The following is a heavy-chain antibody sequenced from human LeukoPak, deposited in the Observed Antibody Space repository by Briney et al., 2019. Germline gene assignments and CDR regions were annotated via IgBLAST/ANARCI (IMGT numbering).Heavy chain of an antibody. V-gene: IGHV1-69*01. CDR1: VGTFTSYA. D-gene: IGHD2-2*01. CDR3: AIAGVVPAAYNWFDP. CDR2: IIPIFGTA. J-gene: IGHJ5*02. Sequence: GSSVTVSFKPSVGTFTSYAISWVRQAPGQGLEWMGGIIPIFGTADYAQKFQGRVTITADESTSTAYMELSSLRSEDTAVYYCAIAGVVPAAYNWFDPWGQGTLVTVSS.